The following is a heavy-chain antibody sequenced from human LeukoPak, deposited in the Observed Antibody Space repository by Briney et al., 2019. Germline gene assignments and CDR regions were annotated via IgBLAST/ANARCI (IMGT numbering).Heavy chain of an antibody. D-gene: IGHD3-3*01. V-gene: IGHV1-8*03. CDR1: GYTFTSYD. J-gene: IGHJ5*02. Sequence: GASVKVSCKASGYTFTSYDINWVRQATGQGLEWMGWMNPNSGNTGYAQKFQVRVTTTRNTSISTAYMELSSLRSEDTAVYYCARVGYYDFWSGYPGWFDPWGQGTLVTVS. CDR2: MNPNSGNT. CDR3: ARVGYYDFWSGYPGWFDP.